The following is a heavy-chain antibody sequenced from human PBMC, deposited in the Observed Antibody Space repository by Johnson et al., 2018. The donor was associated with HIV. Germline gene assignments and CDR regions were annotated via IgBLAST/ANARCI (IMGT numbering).Heavy chain of an antibody. D-gene: IGHD1-26*01. CDR3: NKDRVDGGGSYYNAFDI. CDR1: GFTFSNAW. CDR2: IKSKTDCGTI. V-gene: IGHV3-15*01. J-gene: IGHJ3*02. Sequence: VQLVESGGGLVKPGGSLRLSCAASGFTFSNAWMSWVRQAPGKGLEWVGRIKSKTDCGTIDYAAPVRGRFTIAKNDSKNTLYLQMNSLKTEDPALYYGNKDRVDGGGSYYNAFDIWGQGTMVTVSS.